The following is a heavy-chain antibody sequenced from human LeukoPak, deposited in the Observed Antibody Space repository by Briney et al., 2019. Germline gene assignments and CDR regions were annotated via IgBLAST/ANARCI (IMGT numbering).Heavy chain of an antibody. CDR1: GFTFSSYW. CDR3: ARDWYYYDSSGYI. D-gene: IGHD3-22*01. CDR2: INSDGSST. J-gene: IGHJ3*02. V-gene: IGHV3-74*01. Sequence: GGSLRLSCAASGFTFSSYWMHWVRQAPGKGLVCFSRINSDGSSTSYADSVKGRFTISRDNAKNTLYLQMNSLSAEDTSVYYCARDWYYYDSSGYIWGQGTMVTVSS.